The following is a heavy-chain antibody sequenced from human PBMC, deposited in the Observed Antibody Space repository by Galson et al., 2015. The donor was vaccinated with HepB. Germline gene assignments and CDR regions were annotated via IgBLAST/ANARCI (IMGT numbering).Heavy chain of an antibody. CDR3: ARRVSGESRDGYNYNLYYFDY. Sequence: LSLTCTVSGGSISSSSYYWGWIRQPPGKGLEWIGSIYYSGSTYCNPSLKSRVTISVDTSKNQFSLKLSSVTAADTAVYYCARRVSGESRDGYNYNLYYFDYWGQGTLVTVSS. V-gene: IGHV4-39*01. D-gene: IGHD5-24*01. J-gene: IGHJ4*02. CDR2: IYYSGST. CDR1: GGSISSSSYY.